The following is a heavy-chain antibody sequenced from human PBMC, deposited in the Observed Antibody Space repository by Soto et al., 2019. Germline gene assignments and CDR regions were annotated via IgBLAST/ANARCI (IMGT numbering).Heavy chain of an antibody. CDR1: GFTFSSYG. J-gene: IGHJ4*02. CDR2: IWYDGSNK. Sequence: QVQLVESGGGVVQPGRSLRLSCAASGFTFSSYGMHWVRQAPGKGLEWVAVIWYDGSNKYYADSVKGRFTISRDNSKHTLYLQMNSLRAEDTAVYYCARGARYDYVWGSPSGYFDYWGQGNLVTVSS. CDR3: ARGARYDYVWGSPSGYFDY. D-gene: IGHD3-16*01. V-gene: IGHV3-33*01.